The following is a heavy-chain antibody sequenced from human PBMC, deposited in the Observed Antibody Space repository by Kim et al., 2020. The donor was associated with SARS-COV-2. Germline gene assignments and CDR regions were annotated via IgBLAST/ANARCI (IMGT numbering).Heavy chain of an antibody. J-gene: IGHJ4*02. D-gene: IGHD3-16*01. V-gene: IGHV3-20*01. CDR3: VRGYAGGPFDL. CDR2: INRNSDST. Sequence: GGSLRLSCAASGFTFDDYGMSWVRQAPGKGLEWVSGINRNSDSTGYADSVKGRFTISRDNAKNSLFLQMNSPRAEDTALHHCVRGYAGGPFDLWGQGTL. CDR1: GFTFDDYG.